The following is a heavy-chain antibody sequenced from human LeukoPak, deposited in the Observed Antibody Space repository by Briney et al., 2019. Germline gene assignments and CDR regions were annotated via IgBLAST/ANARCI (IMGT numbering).Heavy chain of an antibody. Sequence: SETLSLTCAVYGGSFSGYYWSWIRQPPGKGLEWIGEINHSGSTNYNPSLKSRVTLSVDTSKNQFSLKLSSVTAADTAVYYCARGAGFGHYFDYWGQGTLVTVSS. CDR3: ARGAGFGHYFDY. CDR1: GGSFSGYY. D-gene: IGHD3-16*01. J-gene: IGHJ4*02. V-gene: IGHV4-34*01. CDR2: INHSGST.